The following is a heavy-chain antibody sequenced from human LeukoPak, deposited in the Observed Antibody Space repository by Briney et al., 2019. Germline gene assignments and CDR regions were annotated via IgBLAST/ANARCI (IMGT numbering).Heavy chain of an antibody. CDR2: INHSGST. J-gene: IGHJ5*02. V-gene: IGHV4-34*01. CDR1: GGSFSGYY. Sequence: SETLSLTCAVYGGSFSGYYWSWIRQPPGKGLEWIGEINHSGSTNYNPSLKSRVTISVDTSKNQFSLKLSSVTAADTAVYYCAREVVVPAASSCWFDPWGQGTLVTVSS. CDR3: AREVVVPAASSCWFDP. D-gene: IGHD2-2*01.